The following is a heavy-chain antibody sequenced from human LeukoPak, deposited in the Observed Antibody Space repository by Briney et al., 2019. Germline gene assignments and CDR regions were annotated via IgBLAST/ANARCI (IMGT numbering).Heavy chain of an antibody. Sequence: PSETLSLTCTVSGGSISSYYWSWIRQPPGKGLEWIGYIYYSGSTNYNPSLKSRVTISVDTSKNQFSLKLSSVTAAETAVYYCARDDSSGYLTNWGQGTLVTVSS. CDR3: ARDDSSGYLTN. D-gene: IGHD3-22*01. V-gene: IGHV4-59*01. CDR1: GGSISSYY. J-gene: IGHJ4*02. CDR2: IYYSGST.